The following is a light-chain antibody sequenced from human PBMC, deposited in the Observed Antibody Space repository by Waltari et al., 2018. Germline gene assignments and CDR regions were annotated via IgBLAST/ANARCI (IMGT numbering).Light chain of an antibody. V-gene: IGLV2-8*01. J-gene: IGLJ3*02. CDR2: EVN. CDR1: NSDIGGYNY. Sequence: QSALTQPPSASGSPGQSVTISCTGTNSDIGGYNYVSWYQQHPGKAPKLMIYEVNKRPSGVPDRFSGSKSGNTASLTVAGLQAEDEADYYCSSYADSDNLLFGGGTKVTVL. CDR3: SSYADSDNLL.